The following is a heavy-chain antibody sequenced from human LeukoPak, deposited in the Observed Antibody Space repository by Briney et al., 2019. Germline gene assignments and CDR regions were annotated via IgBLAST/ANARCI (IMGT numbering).Heavy chain of an antibody. CDR3: AGPRIAVAGLGPFDY. V-gene: IGHV4-39*01. Sequence: SETLSLTCTVSGGSISSSCYYWGWIRQPPGKGLEWIGNIYYSGSTYYNPSLKSRVTISVDTSKNQFSLKLSSVTAADTAVYYCAGPRIAVAGLGPFDYWGQGTLVTVSS. CDR1: GGSISSSCYY. D-gene: IGHD6-19*01. CDR2: IYYSGST. J-gene: IGHJ4*02.